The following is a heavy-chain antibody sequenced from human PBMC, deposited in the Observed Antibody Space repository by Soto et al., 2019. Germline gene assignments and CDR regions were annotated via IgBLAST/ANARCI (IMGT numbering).Heavy chain of an antibody. J-gene: IGHJ4*02. Sequence: GASVKVSCKDSGYTYTSYDMNWVRQATGQGLEWMGWMNPSSGNTYYAQKFQGRVTFTRDTSTGTVYMELSSLTSEDTAVYYCARDDSGFSGSHYIDYFNYWGQGALVTVSS. CDR2: MNPSSGNT. CDR1: GYTYTSYD. D-gene: IGHD1-26*01. CDR3: ARDDSGFSGSHYIDYFNY. V-gene: IGHV1-8*01.